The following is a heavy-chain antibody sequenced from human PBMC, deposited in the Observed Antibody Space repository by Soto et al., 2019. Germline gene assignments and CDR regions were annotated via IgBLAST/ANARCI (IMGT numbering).Heavy chain of an antibody. CDR1: GCTFTSYA. V-gene: IGHV1-3*01. CDR2: INAGNGNT. CDR3: PRESVWFGELSDY. J-gene: IGHJ4*02. D-gene: IGHD3-10*01. Sequence: QVQLVQSGAEVKKPGASVKVSCKASGCTFTSYAMHWVRQAPGQRLEWMGWINAGNGNTKYSQKFQGRVTITRDTSASTAYMELSSLRSEDTAVYYCPRESVWFGELSDYWGQGSLVTVSS.